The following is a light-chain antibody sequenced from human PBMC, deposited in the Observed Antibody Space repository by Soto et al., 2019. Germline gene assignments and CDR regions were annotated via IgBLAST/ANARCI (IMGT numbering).Light chain of an antibody. CDR3: QHYNPYSGT. V-gene: IGKV1-5*03. CDR1: QSINTW. Sequence: DSQMTQSPSTLSASVGDRVTITCRASQSINTWLAWYQQKPGKAPKLLIYRASTLESGVPSRFSGSGSGTEFTLTISSLQPDDFSTYYCQHYNPYSGTFGPGTKVDI. J-gene: IGKJ3*01. CDR2: RAS.